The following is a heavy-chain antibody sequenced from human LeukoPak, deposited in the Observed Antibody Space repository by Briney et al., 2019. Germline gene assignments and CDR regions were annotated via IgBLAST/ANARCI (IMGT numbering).Heavy chain of an antibody. CDR2: ISYDGSNK. Sequence: GGSLRLSCAASGFTFSSYAMHWVRQAPGKGLEWVAVISYDGSNKYYADSVKGRFTISRDNSKNTLYLQMNSLRAEDTAVYYCARVYSSGSTDYWGQGTLVTVSS. D-gene: IGHD6-19*01. CDR3: ARVYSSGSTDY. V-gene: IGHV3-30-3*01. J-gene: IGHJ4*02. CDR1: GFTFSSYA.